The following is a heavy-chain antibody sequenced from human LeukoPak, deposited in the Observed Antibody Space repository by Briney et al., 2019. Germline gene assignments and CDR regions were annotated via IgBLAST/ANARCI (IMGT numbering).Heavy chain of an antibody. D-gene: IGHD6-13*01. CDR2: IYPGDSET. J-gene: IGHJ4*02. CDR1: GYSFSSYW. Sequence: GESLKISCKGSGYSFSSYWIDWVRQMPGKGLEWMGIIYPGDSETRYSPSFQGQVTISVDKSISTAYLQWSSLKASDTAMYYCARHYSSTWSHDLRDSAGLDYWGQGTLVTVSS. CDR3: ARHYSSTWSHDLRDSAGLDY. V-gene: IGHV5-51*01.